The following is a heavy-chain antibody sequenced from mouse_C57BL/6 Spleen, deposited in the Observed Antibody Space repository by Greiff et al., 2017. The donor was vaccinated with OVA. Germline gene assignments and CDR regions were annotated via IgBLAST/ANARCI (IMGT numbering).Heavy chain of an antibody. V-gene: IGHV2-2*01. CDR1: GFSLTSYG. D-gene: IGHD2-1*01. J-gene: IGHJ4*01. Sequence: QVQLKQSGPGLVQPSQSLSITCTVSGFSLTSYGVHWVRQSPGKGLEWLGVIWSGGSTDYNAAFISRLSLSKDNSKSQVFFKMNSLQADDTAIYYCARGYGNSYAMDYWGQGTSVTVSS. CDR2: IWSGGST. CDR3: ARGYGNSYAMDY.